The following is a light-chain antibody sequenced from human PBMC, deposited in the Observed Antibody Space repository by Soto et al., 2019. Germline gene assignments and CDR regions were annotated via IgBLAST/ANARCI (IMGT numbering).Light chain of an antibody. V-gene: IGKV1-5*01. CDR3: QQFNYYPYT. Sequence: DIQMTQSPSTLSASVGDRVTITCRASQSISSWLAWYQQKPGKAPKALIYHASSLETGVPSRFSGSGSGTDFTLTIDSLQPDDFATYFCQQFNYYPYTFGQGTKLEI. CDR2: HAS. J-gene: IGKJ2*01. CDR1: QSISSW.